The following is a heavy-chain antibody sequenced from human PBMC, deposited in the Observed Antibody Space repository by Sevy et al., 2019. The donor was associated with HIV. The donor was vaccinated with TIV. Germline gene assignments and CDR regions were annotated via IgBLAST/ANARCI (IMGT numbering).Heavy chain of an antibody. D-gene: IGHD6-19*01. CDR2: IHYSGST. Sequence: SETLSLTCTVSGDSISSGANYWGWIRQHPVKGLEWIGYIHYSGSTYDNPSLKSRITMSVDTSKNQFSLKLRFVTAADTAVYYCARGRSAVATYYTWSTVAGYYFDYWGQGTLVTVSS. J-gene: IGHJ4*02. CDR1: GDSISSGANY. CDR3: ARGRSAVATYYTWSTVAGYYFDY. V-gene: IGHV4-31*03.